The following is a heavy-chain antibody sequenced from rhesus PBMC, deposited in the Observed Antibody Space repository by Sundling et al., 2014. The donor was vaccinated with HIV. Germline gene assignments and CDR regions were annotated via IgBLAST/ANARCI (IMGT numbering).Heavy chain of an antibody. CDR2: IFGSSGST. V-gene: IGHV4S9*01. J-gene: IGHJ6*01. D-gene: IGHD3-22*01. CDR1: GDSISDNYY. CDR3: AREVGVYWSHVVYGLDS. Sequence: QVQLQESGPGLVKPSETLSLTCAVSGDSISDNYYWNWIRQPPGKGLEWIGNIFGSSGSTYYNPSLKSRVTISKDTSNNQFSLKLNSATAADTAVYYCAREVGVYWSHVVYGLDSWGQGVVGHRLL.